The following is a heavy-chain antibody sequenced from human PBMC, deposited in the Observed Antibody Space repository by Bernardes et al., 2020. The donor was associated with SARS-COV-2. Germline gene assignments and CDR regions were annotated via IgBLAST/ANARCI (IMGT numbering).Heavy chain of an antibody. V-gene: IGHV3-74*01. D-gene: IGHD6-13*01. CDR2: INEDGTTT. J-gene: IGHJ4*02. CDR3: ARDLTDSWEYFDY. Sequence: GSLRLSCTASEFTFSRFWMHWVRQVPGKGLVWVSRINEDGTTTNYADSVKGRFTISRDNAKNTLFLQMNSLRAEDTAVYYCARDLTDSWEYFDYWGQGTLVTVSS. CDR1: EFTFSRFW.